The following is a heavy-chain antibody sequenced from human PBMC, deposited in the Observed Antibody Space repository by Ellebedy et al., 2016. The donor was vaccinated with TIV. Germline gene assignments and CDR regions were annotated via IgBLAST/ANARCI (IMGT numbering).Heavy chain of an antibody. Sequence: GESLKISCAASGFTFSSYAMHWFRQAPGKGLEWVAVISYDGSNKYYADSVKGRFTISRDNSKNTRYLQMNSLRAEDTAVYYCAKDFGQWLVRAIFDYWGQGTLVTVSS. D-gene: IGHD6-19*01. J-gene: IGHJ4*02. CDR1: GFTFSSYA. CDR2: ISYDGSNK. V-gene: IGHV3-30*04. CDR3: AKDFGQWLVRAIFDY.